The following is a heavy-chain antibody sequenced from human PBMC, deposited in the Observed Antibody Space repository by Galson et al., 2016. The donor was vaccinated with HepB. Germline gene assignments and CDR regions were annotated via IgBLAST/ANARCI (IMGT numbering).Heavy chain of an antibody. V-gene: IGHV3-11*06. Sequence: SLRLSCAVSGFTFSDYYMSWIRQAPGKGLEWISYISNNSNYTKYADSVKGRFTISRDNAKNSLYLQMNSLRAEDTAVYYCAVRLDYWGQGTLVTVSS. J-gene: IGHJ4*02. CDR1: GFTFSDYY. CDR3: AVRLDY. CDR2: ISNNSNYT.